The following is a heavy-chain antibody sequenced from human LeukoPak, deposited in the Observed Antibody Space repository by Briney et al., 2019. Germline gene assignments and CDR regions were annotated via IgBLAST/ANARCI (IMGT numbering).Heavy chain of an antibody. J-gene: IGHJ4*02. Sequence: PSETLSLTCTVSGGSIDTYYWSWIRQPPGKGLEWIGYGFYSGRTNYNPPLKSRVTISVDTSKNQFSLSLTSVTAADTAVYYCARDRPFGESSHWGQGTLVTVSS. CDR1: GGSIDTYY. CDR3: ARDRPFGESSH. CDR2: GFYSGRT. V-gene: IGHV4-59*01. D-gene: IGHD3-10*01.